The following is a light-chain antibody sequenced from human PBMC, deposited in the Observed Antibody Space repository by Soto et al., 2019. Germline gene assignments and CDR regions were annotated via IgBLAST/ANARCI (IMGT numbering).Light chain of an antibody. J-gene: IGKJ1*01. CDR2: QVS. Sequence: DTVLTQTPLSSPVTLGQPASISCRSSQSLVYSDGNTYLSWLQQRPGQPPRLLIYQVSNRFSGVTDRFSGSGAGTDFTLKISRVEPEDVGVYYCMQLTHLPRTFGQGTKVEIK. V-gene: IGKV2-24*01. CDR1: QSLVYSDGNTY. CDR3: MQLTHLPRT.